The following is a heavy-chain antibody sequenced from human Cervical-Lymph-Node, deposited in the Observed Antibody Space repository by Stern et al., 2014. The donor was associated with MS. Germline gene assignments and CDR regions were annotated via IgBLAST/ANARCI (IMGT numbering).Heavy chain of an antibody. CDR3: ARVYYFNSNGHYGMDV. V-gene: IGHV1-69*06. J-gene: IGHJ6*02. CDR1: GGTFSSYA. Sequence: QVQLVQSGAEVKKPGSSVKVSCKASGGTFSSYAISWVRQAPGQGLEWMGSFTPSFSTTNYVEKFRGRVMMTADRATSTAYMELASLTSEDTAVYYCARVYYFNSNGHYGMDVWGQGTMVTVS. D-gene: IGHD2/OR15-2a*01. CDR2: FTPSFSTT.